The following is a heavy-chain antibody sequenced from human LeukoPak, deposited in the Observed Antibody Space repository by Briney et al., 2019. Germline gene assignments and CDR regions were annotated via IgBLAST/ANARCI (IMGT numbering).Heavy chain of an antibody. D-gene: IGHD6-6*01. Sequence: GGSLRLSCTASGFTFGDYAMSWVRQAPGKGLEWVGFIRSKAYGGTTEYAASVKGRFTISRDDSKSIAYLQMNSLKTEDTAVYYCSRARDYFDYWGQGTLVTDSS. CDR1: GFTFGDYA. V-gene: IGHV3-49*04. CDR3: SRARDYFDY. CDR2: IRSKAYGGTT. J-gene: IGHJ4*02.